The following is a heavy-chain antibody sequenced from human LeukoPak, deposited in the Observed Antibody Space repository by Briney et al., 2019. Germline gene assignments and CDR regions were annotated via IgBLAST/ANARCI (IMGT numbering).Heavy chain of an antibody. V-gene: IGHV1-2*02. Sequence: GASVKVSCKASGYTFTYYYIHWMRQAPGQGLEWMGWINPDSDVTSYAQKFQGRVTMTRDTSISTVYVEPSRLRSDDTAVYYCARSDSYTWFDPWGQGTLVTVSS. D-gene: IGHD2-15*01. J-gene: IGHJ5*02. CDR2: INPDSDVT. CDR3: ARSDSYTWFDP. CDR1: GYTFTYYY.